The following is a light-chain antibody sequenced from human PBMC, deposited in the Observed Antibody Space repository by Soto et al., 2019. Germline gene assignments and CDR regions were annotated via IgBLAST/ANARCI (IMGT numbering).Light chain of an antibody. CDR2: SAS. Sequence: EIVMTQSPATLSVSPGGRATLSCRASQSISDTLAWYQQKPGQAPRLLIYSASRGATGFPARFSGSGSGTDFTLTISSLQSEDFAVYYCQQYNNWPLTFGGGTKVDIK. V-gene: IGKV3-15*01. CDR3: QQYNNWPLT. J-gene: IGKJ4*01. CDR1: QSISDT.